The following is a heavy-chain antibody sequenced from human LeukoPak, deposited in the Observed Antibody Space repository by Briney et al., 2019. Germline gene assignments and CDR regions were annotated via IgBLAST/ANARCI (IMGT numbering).Heavy chain of an antibody. J-gene: IGHJ4*02. V-gene: IGHV3-30*03. CDR1: GFTFSSYS. D-gene: IGHD3-16*01. CDR3: VITFEGRYFDR. CDR2: ISYDGIST. Sequence: QPGGSLRLSCAASGFTFSSYSMVWVRQAPGKGLAWVALISYDGISTSYADSAKGRFTISRDDSKNTLFLQMNSLRVEDTAVYYCVITFEGRYFDRWGLGTLVTVSS.